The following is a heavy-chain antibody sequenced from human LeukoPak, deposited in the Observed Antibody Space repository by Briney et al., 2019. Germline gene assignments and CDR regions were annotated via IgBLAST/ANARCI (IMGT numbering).Heavy chain of an antibody. CDR3: APDTVTTIFDY. J-gene: IGHJ4*02. CDR2: ISGSGGST. Sequence: PGGSLRLSCAASGFTFSSSAMSWVRQAPGKGLEWVSTISGSGGSTYYTDSVKGRFTISRDNSKNTLYLQMNSLRAEDTAVYYCAPDTVTTIFDYWGQGTLVTVSS. CDR1: GFTFSSSA. D-gene: IGHD4-17*01. V-gene: IGHV3-23*01.